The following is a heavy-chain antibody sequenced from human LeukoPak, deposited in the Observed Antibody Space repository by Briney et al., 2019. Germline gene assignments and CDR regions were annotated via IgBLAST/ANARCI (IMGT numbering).Heavy chain of an antibody. V-gene: IGHV1-2*06. CDR1: GYTFTGYY. CDR3: ARGKIDYYDSSGYYNAFDI. D-gene: IGHD3-22*01. CDR2: INPNSGGT. J-gene: IGHJ3*02. Sequence: ASVKVSCKASGYTFTGYYMHWVRQAPGQGREGMGRINPNSGGTNYAQKFQGRVTMTRDTSISTAYMELSRLRSADAAVYYCARGKIDYYDSSGYYNAFDIWGQGTMVTVSS.